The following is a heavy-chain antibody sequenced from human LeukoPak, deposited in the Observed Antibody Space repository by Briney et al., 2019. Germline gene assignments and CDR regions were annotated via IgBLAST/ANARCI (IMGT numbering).Heavy chain of an antibody. V-gene: IGHV3-23*01. CDR2: IGGGGFNT. J-gene: IGHJ4*02. CDR1: GFTFTDYA. Sequence: PGGSLRLSCVASGFTFTDYAMSWVRQAPGTGLEWVSSIGGGGFNTHYADSVKGRFSISRDTSTNTLYLEMNSLRADDSALYYCAKDNFGLVPYCFDSWGQGTLVTVSS. CDR3: AKDNFGLVPYCFDS. D-gene: IGHD2-21*01.